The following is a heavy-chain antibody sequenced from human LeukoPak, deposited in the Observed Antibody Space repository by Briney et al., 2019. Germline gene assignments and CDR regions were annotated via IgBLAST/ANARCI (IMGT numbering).Heavy chain of an antibody. V-gene: IGHV4-61*01. J-gene: IGHJ3*02. CDR3: ARGFFLPLSQHRAFDI. CDR2: IYYSGST. D-gene: IGHD2/OR15-2a*01. Sequence: PSETLSLTCTVSGGSVSSGSYYWSWIRQPPGKGLEWIGYIYYSGSTNYNPSLKSRVTISVDTSKNQFSLKLSSVTAEDTAVYYCARGFFLPLSQHRAFDIWGQGTMVTVSS. CDR1: GGSVSSGSYY.